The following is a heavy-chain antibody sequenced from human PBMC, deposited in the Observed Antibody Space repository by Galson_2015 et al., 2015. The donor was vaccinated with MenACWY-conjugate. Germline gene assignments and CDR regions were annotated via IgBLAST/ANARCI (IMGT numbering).Heavy chain of an antibody. CDR2: IYPSDSDT. Sequence: QSGAEVKKPGESLKISFKGSGYSFTTYWIGWVRQMPGKGLEWMGIIYPSDSDTRYSPSFQGQVTISADKSISTAYLQWSSLKASDTAMYYCARLGRLYCSSTSYYGGDAFDIWGQGTMVTVSS. V-gene: IGHV5-51*01. D-gene: IGHD2-2*01. J-gene: IGHJ3*02. CDR1: GYSFTTYW. CDR3: ARLGRLYCSSTSYYGGDAFDI.